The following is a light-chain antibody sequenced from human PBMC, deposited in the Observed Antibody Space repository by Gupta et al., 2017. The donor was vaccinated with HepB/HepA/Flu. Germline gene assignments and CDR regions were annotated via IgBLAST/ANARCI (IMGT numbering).Light chain of an antibody. V-gene: IGLV2-14*01. Sequence: QSALTQPASVSGSPGPSITISCTGTSSYVGGYNYVSGYQPHTGKAPKLMIYDVINRPSGGSNRFSCSKSGNTASLTISGLQAEDEADYYCSSYTSSSTLPYVFGTGTKVTVL. CDR1: SSYVGGYNY. J-gene: IGLJ1*01. CDR3: SSYTSSSTLPYV. CDR2: DVI.